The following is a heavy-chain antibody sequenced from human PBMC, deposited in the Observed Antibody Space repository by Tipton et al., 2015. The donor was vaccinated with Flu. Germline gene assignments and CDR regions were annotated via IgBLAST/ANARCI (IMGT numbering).Heavy chain of an antibody. D-gene: IGHD3-3*01. CDR3: ARDAITILGVAQVYYYGMDV. J-gene: IGHJ6*02. CDR1: GGSISSSSYY. Sequence: TLSLTCTVSGGSISSSSYYWGWIRQPPGKGLEWIGSIYYSGSTYYNPSLKSRVTISVDTSKNQFSLKLSSVTAADTAVYYCARDAITILGVAQVYYYGMDVWGQGTTVTVSS. V-gene: IGHV4-39*07. CDR2: IYYSGST.